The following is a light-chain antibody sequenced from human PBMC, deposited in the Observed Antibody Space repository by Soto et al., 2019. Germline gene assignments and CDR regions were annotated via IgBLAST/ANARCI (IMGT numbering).Light chain of an antibody. CDR2: KAS. V-gene: IGKV1-5*03. J-gene: IGKJ1*01. CDR3: QQYNGYRWT. Sequence: DIQMTQSPSTLSASVGYRFTITCRASQSISNWLAWHQQKPGKVPKILIYKASSLESGVPSRFSGSGSGTEFTLTISSLQPDDFATYYCQQYNGYRWTFGQGTTGDIK. CDR1: QSISNW.